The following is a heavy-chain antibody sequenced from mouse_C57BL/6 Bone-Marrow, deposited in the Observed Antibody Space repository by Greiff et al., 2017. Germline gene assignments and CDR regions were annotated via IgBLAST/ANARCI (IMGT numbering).Heavy chain of an antibody. Sequence: DVQLVESGGGLVQPGGSLKLSCAASGFTFSDYGMAWVRQAPRKGPEWVAFISNLAYSIYYADTVTGRFTISRENAKNTLYLEMSSLRSEDTAMYYCARGWLLPYWYFDVWGTGTTVTVSS. CDR2: ISNLAYSI. CDR1: GFTFSDYG. V-gene: IGHV5-15*01. J-gene: IGHJ1*03. D-gene: IGHD2-3*01. CDR3: ARGWLLPYWYFDV.